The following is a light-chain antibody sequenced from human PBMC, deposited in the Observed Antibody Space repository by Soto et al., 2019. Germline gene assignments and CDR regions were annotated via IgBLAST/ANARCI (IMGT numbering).Light chain of an antibody. CDR1: SSDVGGYNY. Sequence: QSALTQPASVSGSPGHSITISCTGTSSDVGGYNYVSWYQQHPGKAPKLMIYEVRNRPSGISNRFSGSKSGNTASLTISGLQAEDEADYYCTSYTSSSPYVFGTGTQLTVL. J-gene: IGLJ1*01. CDR3: TSYTSSSPYV. V-gene: IGLV2-14*01. CDR2: EVR.